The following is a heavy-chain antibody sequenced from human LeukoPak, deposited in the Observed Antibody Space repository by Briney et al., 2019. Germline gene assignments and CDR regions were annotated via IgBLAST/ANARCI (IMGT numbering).Heavy chain of an antibody. CDR3: ARAPQFYYASGSYYPYFDR. J-gene: IGHJ4*02. V-gene: IGHV3-30*04. CDR2: ISHDGNAK. Sequence: GGSLRLSCAASEFTFNIYTMHWVRQAPGKGLQWVAVISHDGNAKYHADSVKGRFTISRDNSKNTLYLEMNTLRPEDTALYFCARAPQFYYASGSYYPYFDRWGQGTLVTVSS. CDR1: EFTFNIYT. D-gene: IGHD3-10*01.